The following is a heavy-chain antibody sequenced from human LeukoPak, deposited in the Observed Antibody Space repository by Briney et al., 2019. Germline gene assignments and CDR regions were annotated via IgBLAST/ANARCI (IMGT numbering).Heavy chain of an antibody. D-gene: IGHD3-10*01. Sequence: GGSLRLSCAASGFTFSSYAMHWVRQAPGKGLEWVAVISYDGSNKYYADSVKGRFTISRDNAKNSLYLQMNSLRVEDTAIYYCAKVAKYYYGSETYYFFEHWGQGTPVTASS. V-gene: IGHV3-30*04. J-gene: IGHJ4*02. CDR2: ISYDGSNK. CDR1: GFTFSSYA. CDR3: AKVAKYYYGSETYYFFEH.